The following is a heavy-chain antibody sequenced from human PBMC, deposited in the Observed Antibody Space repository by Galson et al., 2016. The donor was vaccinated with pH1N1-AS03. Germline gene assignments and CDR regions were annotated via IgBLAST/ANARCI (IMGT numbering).Heavy chain of an antibody. CDR1: GYTFINYA. Sequence: SVKVSCKASGYTFINYAMHWVRQAPGQRLEWMGWINTDNGNTKYSQKFQGRVTITRDTSASTAYMELNSLSSEDTAVYYCARVSAAAWFDPWGQGTLVTVSS. D-gene: IGHD6-13*01. CDR2: INTDNGNT. V-gene: IGHV1-3*04. CDR3: ARVSAAAWFDP. J-gene: IGHJ5*02.